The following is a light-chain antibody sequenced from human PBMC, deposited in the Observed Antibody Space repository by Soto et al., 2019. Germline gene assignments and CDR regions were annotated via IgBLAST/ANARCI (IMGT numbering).Light chain of an antibody. CDR1: SRDVGAYNY. J-gene: IGLJ3*02. CDR2: EVS. Sequence: QSALTQPPSASGSPGQSVTISCTGTSRDVGAYNYVSWYQQHPGKAPKLMIYEVSKRPSGVPDRFSGSKSGNTASLTVSGLQAEDEADYYCISYAGSSMGVFGGGTKLTVL. CDR3: ISYAGSSMGV. V-gene: IGLV2-8*01.